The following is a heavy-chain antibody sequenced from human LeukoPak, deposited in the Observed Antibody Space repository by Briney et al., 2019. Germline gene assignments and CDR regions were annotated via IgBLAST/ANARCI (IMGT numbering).Heavy chain of an antibody. D-gene: IGHD6-13*01. Sequence: PGGSLRLSCAASGFTFSSYGMHWVRQAPGKGLEWVAVIWYDGSNKYYADSVEGRFTISRDSSKNTLYLQMNSLRAEDTAVYYCARDKGSSWSYFDYWGQGTLVTVSS. CDR1: GFTFSSYG. CDR3: ARDKGSSWSYFDY. V-gene: IGHV3-33*01. J-gene: IGHJ4*02. CDR2: IWYDGSNK.